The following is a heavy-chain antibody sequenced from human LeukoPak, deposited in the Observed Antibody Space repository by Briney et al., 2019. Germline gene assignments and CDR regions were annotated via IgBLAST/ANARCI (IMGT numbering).Heavy chain of an antibody. V-gene: IGHV4-38-2*02. J-gene: IGHJ4*02. CDR3: ARNTLLYNWNYGGGAAFDY. Sequence: SETLSLTCTVSGYSISSGYYWGWIRQPPGKGLQWIGSIYHSGSTYYNPSLKSRVTISVDTSKNQFSLQLNSVTPEDTAVYYCARNTLLYNWNYGGGAAFDYWGQGTLVTVSS. CDR1: GYSISSGYY. CDR2: IYHSGST. D-gene: IGHD1-7*01.